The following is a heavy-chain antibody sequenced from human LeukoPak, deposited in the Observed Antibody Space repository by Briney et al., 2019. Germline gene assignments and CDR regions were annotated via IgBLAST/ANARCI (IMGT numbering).Heavy chain of an antibody. CDR1: GFTFSSYA. CDR3: AKDRGLRYFDWLLEDNAFDI. CDR2: ISGSGGST. V-gene: IGHV3-23*01. Sequence: GGSLRLSCAASGFTFSSYAMSWVRQAPGKGLEWVSAISGSGGSTYYADSVKGRFTISRDNSKNTLYLQMNSLRAEDTAVYYCAKDRGLRYFDWLLEDNAFDIWGQGTMVTVSS. D-gene: IGHD3-9*01. J-gene: IGHJ3*02.